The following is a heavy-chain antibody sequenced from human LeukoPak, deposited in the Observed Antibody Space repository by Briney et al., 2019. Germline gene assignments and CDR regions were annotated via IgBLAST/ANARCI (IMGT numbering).Heavy chain of an antibody. D-gene: IGHD2-2*01. CDR3: ARVGYSNSWYVDY. Sequence: AGSLRLSCAASGFTFSSNWMHWVRQAPGKGLVWVSRINIDGSSTSYADSVKGRFTISRDNAKNTLYLQMNSLRVEDTAMYYCARVGYSNSWYVDYWGQGTLVTVSS. CDR1: GFTFSSNW. V-gene: IGHV3-74*01. CDR2: INIDGSST. J-gene: IGHJ4*02.